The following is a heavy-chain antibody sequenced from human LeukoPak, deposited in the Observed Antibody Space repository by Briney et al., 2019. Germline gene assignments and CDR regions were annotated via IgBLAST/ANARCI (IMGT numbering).Heavy chain of an antibody. D-gene: IGHD2-15*01. J-gene: IGHJ6*03. CDR1: GGSISSSSYY. V-gene: IGHV4-39*07. Sequence: SETLSLTCTVSGGSISSSSYYWGWIRQPPGKGLEWIGSIYYSGSTYYNPSLKSRVTISVDTSKNQFSLKLSSVTAADTAVYYCARVRCSGGSCPYYYYYYYMDVRGKGTTVTVSS. CDR2: IYYSGST. CDR3: ARVRCSGGSCPYYYYYYYMDV.